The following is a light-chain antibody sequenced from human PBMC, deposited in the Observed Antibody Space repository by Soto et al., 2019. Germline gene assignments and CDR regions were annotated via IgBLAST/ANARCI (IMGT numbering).Light chain of an antibody. CDR3: KQRSNWPRT. CDR2: DAS. J-gene: IGKJ1*01. CDR1: QRVRNY. Sequence: EIVVTQTPTTLSLSPGERATLSCRASQRVRNYLAWYQQKPGQAPRVLIYDASNRATGIPARFSGSGSGTDFTLTISRLEPEDFAVYYCKQRSNWPRTFGQGSKVDI. V-gene: IGKV3-11*01.